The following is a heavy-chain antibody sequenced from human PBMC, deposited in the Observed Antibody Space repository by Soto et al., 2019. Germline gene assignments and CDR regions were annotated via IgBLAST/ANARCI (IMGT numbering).Heavy chain of an antibody. CDR2: ISAYNGNT. CDR1: GYTFTSYG. CDR3: ARVTYGDYGDYYYYMDV. Sequence: ASVKVSCKASGYTFTSYGISWVRQAPGQGLEWMGWISAYNGNTNYAQKLQGRVTMTTDTSTSTAYMELRSLRSEDTAVYYCARVTYGDYGDYYYYMDVWGKGTTVTVSS. V-gene: IGHV1-18*01. J-gene: IGHJ6*03. D-gene: IGHD4-17*01.